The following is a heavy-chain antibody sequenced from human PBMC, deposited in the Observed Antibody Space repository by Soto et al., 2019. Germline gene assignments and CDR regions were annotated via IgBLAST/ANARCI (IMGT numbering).Heavy chain of an antibody. V-gene: IGHV1-18*01. CDR1: GYTFTRYG. CDR2: INTYNGNT. Sequence: QVQLVQSGAEVKNPGASVKVSCKASGYTFTRYGIGWARQAPGQGLEGMGWINTYNGNTNYAQNVHGRVTLTTDTSTSTAYMELRRLRSNDTAIYFCAMVDVYVTPSPQDVWDQGTTVIVSS. D-gene: IGHD3-16*01. CDR3: AMVDVYVTPSPQDV. J-gene: IGHJ6*02.